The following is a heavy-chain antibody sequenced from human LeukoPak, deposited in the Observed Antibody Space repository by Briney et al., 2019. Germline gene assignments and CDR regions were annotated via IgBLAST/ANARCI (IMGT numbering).Heavy chain of an antibody. D-gene: IGHD1-1*01. CDR2: INHSGST. V-gene: IGHV4-34*01. CDR3: ANRLLRSGTGAFDI. CDR1: GGSFSGYY. J-gene: IGHJ3*02. Sequence: SETLSLTCAVYGGSFSGYYWSWIRQPPGKGLEWIGEINHSGSTNYNPSLKSRVTISVDTSKNQFSLRLASVTAADTALYFCANRLLRSGTGAFDIWGLGTVVVVSS.